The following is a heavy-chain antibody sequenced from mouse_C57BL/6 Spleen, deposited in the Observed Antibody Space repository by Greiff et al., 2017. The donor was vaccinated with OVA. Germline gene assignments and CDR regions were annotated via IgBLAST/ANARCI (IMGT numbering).Heavy chain of an antibody. J-gene: IGHJ2*01. CDR2: ILPGSGST. CDR3: AGPSTTVPYYFDY. V-gene: IGHV1-9*01. CDR1: GYTFTGYW. D-gene: IGHD1-1*01. Sequence: VQLQQSGAELMKPGASVKLSCKATGYTFTGYWIEWVKQRPGHGLEWIGEILPGSGSTNYNEKFKSKATFTADTSSNTAYMQNSSLTTEEAAIYYGAGPSTTVPYYFDYWGQGTTLTVSS.